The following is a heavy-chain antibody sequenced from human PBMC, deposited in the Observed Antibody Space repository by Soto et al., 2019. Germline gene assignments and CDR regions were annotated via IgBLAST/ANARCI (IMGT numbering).Heavy chain of an antibody. CDR3: ARDLGYYGSGGYYYYGMDV. D-gene: IGHD3-10*01. V-gene: IGHV4-30-4*01. J-gene: IGHJ6*02. CDR2: IYYSGST. Sequence: SETLSLTCTVSGGSISSGDYYWSWVRQPPGKGLEWIGYIYYSGSTYYNPSLKSRVTISVDTSKNQFSLKLSSVTAADTAVYYCARDLGYYGSGGYYYYGMDVWGQGTTVTVPS. CDR1: GGSISSGDYY.